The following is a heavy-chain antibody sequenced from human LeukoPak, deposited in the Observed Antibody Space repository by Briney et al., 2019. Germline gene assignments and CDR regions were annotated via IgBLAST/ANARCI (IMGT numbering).Heavy chain of an antibody. CDR2: ISGSGGIT. CDR3: VKVVYSWYFDY. CDR1: GVSISSSN. D-gene: IGHD2-8*01. V-gene: IGHV3-23*01. Sequence: GTLSLTCAVSGVSISSSNWWSWVRQAPGKGLAWVSGISGSGGITYYADSVKGRFTISRDNSKNTLYLQMNSLRAEDTAVYYCVKVVYSWYFDYWGQGTLVTVSS. J-gene: IGHJ4*02.